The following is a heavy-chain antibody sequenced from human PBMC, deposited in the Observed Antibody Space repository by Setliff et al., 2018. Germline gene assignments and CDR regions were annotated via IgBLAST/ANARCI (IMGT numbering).Heavy chain of an antibody. CDR3: ARDGYGDDWNTFVDVYYYYMDV. J-gene: IGHJ6*03. CDR1: GYSINSGYY. CDR2: IYRDGNT. V-gene: IGHV4-38-2*02. Sequence: PSETLSLTCAVSGYSINSGYYWGWIRQSPGKGLEWIGSIYRDGNTYYNPSLRSRVTISVDTSKNQFSLNLSSVTAADTAVYCRARDGYGDDWNTFVDVYYYYMDVWGKGTTVTVSS. D-gene: IGHD5-18*01.